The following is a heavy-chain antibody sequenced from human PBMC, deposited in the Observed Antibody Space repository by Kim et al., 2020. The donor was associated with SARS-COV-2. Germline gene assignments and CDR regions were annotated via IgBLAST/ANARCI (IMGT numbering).Heavy chain of an antibody. CDR3: ARGFNASTSYYYIPFFDY. V-gene: IGHV4-34*01. CDR2: VNDGGSP. CDR1: GGSFSGYY. D-gene: IGHD3-22*01. Sequence: SETLSLSCAVYGGSFSGYYWSWIRQTPGKGLEWIGEVNDGGSPNYNPSLRSRATISIDTSNKQFSLKMRLVTAADTAVYYCARGFNASTSYYYIPFFDYWGQGTPITVSS. J-gene: IGHJ4*02.